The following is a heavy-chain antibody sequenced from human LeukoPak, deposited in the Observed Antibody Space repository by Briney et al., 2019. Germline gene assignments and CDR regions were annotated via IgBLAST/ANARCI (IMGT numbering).Heavy chain of an antibody. Sequence: PSATPSLTCAVSGGSDSSTNWWTWFRQPPGKGLEWIEEVHLDGRTTYNPSLTVRLPLSGDLYETPISLKLPPVRAPARPLFFCAGEGGFYRPLDYSGQGTLVTVSS. J-gene: IGHJ4*02. V-gene: IGHV4-4*02. CDR1: GGSDSSTNW. CDR2: VHLDGRT. CDR3: AGEGGFYRPLDY. D-gene: IGHD3-3*01.